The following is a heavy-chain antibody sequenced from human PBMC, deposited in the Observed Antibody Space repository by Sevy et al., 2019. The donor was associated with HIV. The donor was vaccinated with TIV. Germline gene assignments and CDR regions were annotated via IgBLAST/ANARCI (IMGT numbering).Heavy chain of an antibody. V-gene: IGHV3-23*01. D-gene: IGHD3-22*01. J-gene: IGHJ3*02. CDR3: AGGRYDSSGSFDAFDI. Sequence: GGSLRLSCKPSGVTFITYAMNWVRQAPGKGLEWVSTIYGSGGATYYADSVKGRFTISRDNSKNTLYLQMNSLRTEDSAVYYCAGGRYDSSGSFDAFDIWGQGTMVTVSS. CDR1: GVTFITYA. CDR2: IYGSGGAT.